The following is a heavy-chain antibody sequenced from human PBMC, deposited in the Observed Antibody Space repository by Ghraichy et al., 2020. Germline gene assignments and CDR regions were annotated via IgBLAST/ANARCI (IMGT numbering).Heavy chain of an antibody. CDR1: GFSFGDYA. V-gene: IGHV3-49*04. Sequence: GGSLRLSCTASGFSFGDYALSWVRQAPGKGLEWVGFIRSKAYGGTTEYAASVKGRFTISRDDSKSIAYLQMNSLKTEDTAVYYCTSPPRIAAAGYYYYGMDVWGQGTTVTVSS. J-gene: IGHJ6*02. CDR3: TSPPRIAAAGYYYYGMDV. CDR2: IRSKAYGGTT. D-gene: IGHD6-13*01.